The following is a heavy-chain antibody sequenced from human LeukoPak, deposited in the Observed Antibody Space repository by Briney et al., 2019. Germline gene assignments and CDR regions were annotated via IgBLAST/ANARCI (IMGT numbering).Heavy chain of an antibody. J-gene: IGHJ4*02. CDR1: GFTFSGYW. CDR3: ARGPSYCGTNCYYYFEY. V-gene: IGHV3-7*01. D-gene: IGHD2-21*01. Sequence: GGSLRLSCAASGFTFSGYWMSWVRQAPGKGLEWVANIKQDGSEKYYVDSMKGRFTISRDNAKNSLYLQMNSLRAEDTAVYYCARGPSYCGTNCYYYFEYWGQGTLVTVSS. CDR2: IKQDGSEK.